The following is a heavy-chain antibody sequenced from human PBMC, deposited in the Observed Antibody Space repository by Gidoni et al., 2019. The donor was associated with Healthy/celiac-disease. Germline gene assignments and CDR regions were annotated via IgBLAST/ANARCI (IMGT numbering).Heavy chain of an antibody. CDR3: ARHGEPTTVANCAFDI. Sequence: QLQLQESGPGLVKPSETLSLTCTVSGGSISSSSYYWGWIRQPPGKGLEWIGSIYYSGSTYYNPSLKSRVTISVDTSKNQFSLKLSSVTAADTAVYYCARHGEPTTVANCAFDIWGQGTMVTVSS. D-gene: IGHD4-17*01. J-gene: IGHJ3*02. CDR2: IYYSGST. CDR1: GGSISSSSYY. V-gene: IGHV4-39*01.